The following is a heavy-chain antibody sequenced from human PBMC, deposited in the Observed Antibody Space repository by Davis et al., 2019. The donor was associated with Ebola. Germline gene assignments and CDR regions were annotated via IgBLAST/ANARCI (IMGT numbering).Heavy chain of an antibody. V-gene: IGHV4-34*01. D-gene: IGHD3-3*01. J-gene: IGHJ5*02. Sequence: SETLSLTCAVYGGSFSGYYWSWIRQPPGKGLEWIGEINHSGSTNYNPSLKGRATISVDTSKNQFSLKLSSVTAADTAVYYCNGVVIIHGSWFDPWGQGTLVTVSS. CDR3: NGVVIIHGSWFDP. CDR1: GGSFSGYY. CDR2: INHSGST.